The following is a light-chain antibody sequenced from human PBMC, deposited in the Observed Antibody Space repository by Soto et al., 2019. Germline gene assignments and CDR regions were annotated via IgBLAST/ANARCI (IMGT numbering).Light chain of an antibody. CDR2: EVS. CDR3: SSYAGSNNYV. Sequence: SVLTPPPSASGSPGQSVNISCTGTSSDVGGYNYVSWYQQHPGKAPKLMIYEVSKRPSGVPDRFSGSKSGNTASLTVSGLQAEDEADYYCSSYAGSNNYVFGTGTKVTVL. CDR1: SSDVGGYNY. J-gene: IGLJ1*01. V-gene: IGLV2-8*01.